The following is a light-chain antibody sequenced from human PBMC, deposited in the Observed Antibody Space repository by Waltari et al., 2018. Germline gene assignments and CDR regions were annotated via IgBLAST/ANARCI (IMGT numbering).Light chain of an antibody. CDR3: ATWDDSLSGWV. V-gene: IGLV1-47*01. CDR2: RNN. Sequence: QSVLTQPPSASGTPGQRATIPCSGLRSNIGSHYVYWYQQLPGTAPKLLIHRNNRRPSGVPDRFSGSKSGTSASLAISGLRSEDEADYYCATWDDSLSGWVFGGGTKLTVL. CDR1: RSNIGSHY. J-gene: IGLJ3*02.